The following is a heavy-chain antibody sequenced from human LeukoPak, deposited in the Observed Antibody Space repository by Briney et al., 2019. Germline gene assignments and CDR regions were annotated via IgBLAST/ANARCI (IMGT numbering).Heavy chain of an antibody. Sequence: AGGSLRLSCAASTFTFNNYAMHWVRQAPGKGLEWVAVILYDGTMKYYGDSVKGRFTISRDNSNNMLYLQMNRMRPEDTAVYFCARDIRGPTGFDSSGRDTSDYWGQGTLVTVSS. J-gene: IGHJ4*02. CDR2: ILYDGTMK. CDR3: ARDIRGPTGFDSSGRDTSDY. CDR1: TFTFNNYA. D-gene: IGHD3-22*01. V-gene: IGHV3-30*04.